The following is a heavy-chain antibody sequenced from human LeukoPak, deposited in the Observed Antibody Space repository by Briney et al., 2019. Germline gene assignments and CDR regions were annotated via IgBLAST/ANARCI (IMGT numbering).Heavy chain of an antibody. CDR2: ISSSSSTI. CDR3: ARDGSTTGFDY. J-gene: IGHJ4*02. CDR1: GFTFSSYW. D-gene: IGHD2/OR15-2a*01. Sequence: GGSLRLSCAASGFTFSSYWMNWARQAPGKGLEWVSYISSSSSTIYYADSVKGRSTISRDNAKNSLYLQMNSLRAEDTAVYYCARDGSTTGFDYWGQGTLVTVSS. V-gene: IGHV3-48*01.